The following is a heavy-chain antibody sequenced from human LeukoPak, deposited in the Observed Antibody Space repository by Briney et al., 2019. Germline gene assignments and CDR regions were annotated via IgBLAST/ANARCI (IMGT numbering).Heavy chain of an antibody. CDR1: GGSFSGYY. D-gene: IGHD3-22*01. J-gene: IGHJ4*02. V-gene: IGHV4-34*01. CDR3: ARATYHCDSSGPALEN. CDR2: INHSGST. Sequence: SETLSLTCAVYGGSFSGYYWSWIRQPPGKQLEWIGEINHSGSTNYNPSLKSRVTISLDTSKNQFSLKLTSVTAADTAVYYCARATYHCDSSGPALENWGQGTLVTVSS.